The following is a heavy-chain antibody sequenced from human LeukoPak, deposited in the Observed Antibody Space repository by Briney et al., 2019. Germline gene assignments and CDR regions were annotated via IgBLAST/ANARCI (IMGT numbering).Heavy chain of an antibody. Sequence: RSSETLSLTCTVSGGSISSSSYYWGWIRQPPGKGLEWIGSIYYGGSTYYNPSLKSRVTISVDTSKNQFSLKLSSVTAADTAVYYCARGGYCSSTSCYNYYYYMDVWGKGTTVTVSS. CDR1: GGSISSSSYY. CDR3: ARGGYCSSTSCYNYYYYMDV. CDR2: IYYGGST. D-gene: IGHD2-2*02. V-gene: IGHV4-39*07. J-gene: IGHJ6*03.